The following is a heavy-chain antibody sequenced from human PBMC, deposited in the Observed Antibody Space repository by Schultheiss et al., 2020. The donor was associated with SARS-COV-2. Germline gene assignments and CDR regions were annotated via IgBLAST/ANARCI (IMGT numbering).Heavy chain of an antibody. CDR1: GYTFTGYY. D-gene: IGHD6-13*01. Sequence: ASVKVSCKASGYTFTGYYMHWVRQAPGQGLEWMGWINPNSGGTNYAQKFQGRVTMTRDTSISTAYMELSRLRAEDTALYYCAKNPRSGSSSWYTFDFWGQGTLVTVAS. CDR2: INPNSGGT. J-gene: IGHJ4*02. V-gene: IGHV1-2*02. CDR3: AKNPRSGSSSWYTFDF.